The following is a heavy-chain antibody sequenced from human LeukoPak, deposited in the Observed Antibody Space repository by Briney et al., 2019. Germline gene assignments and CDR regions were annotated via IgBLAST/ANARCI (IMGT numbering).Heavy chain of an antibody. CDR1: GYTFTSYG. J-gene: IGHJ4*02. CDR3: ARDLGTAMDPYFDY. D-gene: IGHD5-18*01. Sequence: ASVKVSCKASGYTFTSYGISWVRQAPGQGLEWMGWISAYNGNTNYAQKLQGRVTMTTDTSTSTAYMELRSLRSDDTAVYYCARDLGTAMDPYFDYWGQGTLVTVSS. V-gene: IGHV1-18*04. CDR2: ISAYNGNT.